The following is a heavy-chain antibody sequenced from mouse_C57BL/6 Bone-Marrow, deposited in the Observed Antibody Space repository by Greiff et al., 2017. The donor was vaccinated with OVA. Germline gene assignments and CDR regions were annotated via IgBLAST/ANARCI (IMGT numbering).Heavy chain of an antibody. CDR1: GFNIKDDY. CDR3: TTLRQYYFDY. Sequence: VQLQQSGAELVRPGASVKLSCTASGFNIKDDYMHWVKQRPEQGLEWIGWIDPENGDTEYASKFQGKATITADTSSNTAYLQLSSLTSEDTAVYYCTTLRQYYFDYWGQGTTLTVSS. J-gene: IGHJ2*01. CDR2: IDPENGDT. V-gene: IGHV14-4*01.